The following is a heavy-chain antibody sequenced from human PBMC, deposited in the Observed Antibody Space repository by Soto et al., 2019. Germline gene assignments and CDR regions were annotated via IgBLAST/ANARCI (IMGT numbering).Heavy chain of an antibody. J-gene: IGHJ4*02. CDR1: GYTFTSYD. D-gene: IGHD3-22*01. CDR2: MNPNSGNT. CDR3: ATLTDYYDSTDSPFDY. V-gene: IGHV1-8*01. Sequence: ASVKVSCKASGYTFTSYDINWVRQATGQGLEWMVWMNPNSGNTGYAQKFQGRVTMTRNTSISTAYMELSSLRSEDTAVYYCATLTDYYDSTDSPFDYWGQGTLVTVSS.